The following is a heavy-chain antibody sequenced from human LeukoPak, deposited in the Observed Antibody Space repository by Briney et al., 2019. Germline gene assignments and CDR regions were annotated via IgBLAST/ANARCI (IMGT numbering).Heavy chain of an antibody. Sequence: PGRSLRLSCAASGFTFDDYAMPWVRQAPGKGLEWVSGISWNSGSIGYADSVKGRFTISRDNAKNSLYLQMNSLRAEDTALYYCAKGGMTTVTTLDYWGQGTLVTVSS. J-gene: IGHJ4*02. D-gene: IGHD4-11*01. CDR3: AKGGMTTVTTLDY. CDR2: ISWNSGSI. V-gene: IGHV3-9*01. CDR1: GFTFDDYA.